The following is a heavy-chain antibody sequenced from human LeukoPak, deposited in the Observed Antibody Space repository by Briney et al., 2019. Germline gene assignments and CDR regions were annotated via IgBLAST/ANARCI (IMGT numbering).Heavy chain of an antibody. V-gene: IGHV3-23*01. CDR3: AKVDNDILTGYYNSFDY. CDR1: GFTFNNYA. J-gene: IGHJ4*02. D-gene: IGHD3-9*01. CDR2: ISASGIST. Sequence: PGGSLRLSCAASGFTFNNYAMSWVRQAPGKGLEWVSTISASGISTYYSDSVKGRFTISRDNSKNTLYLQMNSLRAEDTAVYYCAKVDNDILTGYYNSFDYWGQGTLVTVSS.